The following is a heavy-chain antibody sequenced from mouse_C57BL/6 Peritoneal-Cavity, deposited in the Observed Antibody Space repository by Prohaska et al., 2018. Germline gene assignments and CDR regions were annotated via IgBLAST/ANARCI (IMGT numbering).Heavy chain of an antibody. J-gene: IGHJ2*01. CDR1: VFTFTDYY. CDR2: IRNKANGYTT. D-gene: IGHD1-1*01. Sequence: VKLVESGGGLVQPGGSLSLSCSASVFTFTDYYMSWVRQPPGKALEWLGFIRNKANGYTTEYSASVKGRFTISRDNSQSILYLQMNALRAEDSATYYCARSTVVFDYWGQGTTLTVSS. CDR3: ARSTVVFDY. V-gene: IGHV7-3*01.